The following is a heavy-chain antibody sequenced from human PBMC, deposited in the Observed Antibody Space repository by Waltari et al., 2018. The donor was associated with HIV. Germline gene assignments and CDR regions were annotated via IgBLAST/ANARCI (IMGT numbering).Heavy chain of an antibody. CDR2: FDPEDGET. D-gene: IGHD3-3*01. Sequence: QVQLVQSGAEVKKPGASVKVSCKVSGYTLTELSMHWVRQAPGKGLEWMGGFDPEDGETIYAQKYQGRGTMTEDTSTDTAYMELSSLRSEDTAVYYCATDRSYDFWNGWVRDAFDIWGQGTMVTVSS. J-gene: IGHJ3*02. CDR3: ATDRSYDFWNGWVRDAFDI. CDR1: GYTLTELS. V-gene: IGHV1-24*01.